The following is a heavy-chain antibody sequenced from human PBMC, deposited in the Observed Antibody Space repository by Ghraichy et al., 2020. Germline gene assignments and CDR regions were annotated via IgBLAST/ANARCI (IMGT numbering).Heavy chain of an antibody. CDR2: ISGSGGST. V-gene: IGHV3-23*01. D-gene: IGHD4-23*01. Sequence: GGSLRLSCAASGFTFSIYAMTWVRQAPGKGLEWVSAISGSGGSTYYADSVKGRFTISRDNSKNTLYLQMNSLRAEDTAVYYCAKDLSMTTVVTWGFDYWGQGTLVTVSS. CDR1: GFTFSIYA. J-gene: IGHJ4*02. CDR3: AKDLSMTTVVTWGFDY.